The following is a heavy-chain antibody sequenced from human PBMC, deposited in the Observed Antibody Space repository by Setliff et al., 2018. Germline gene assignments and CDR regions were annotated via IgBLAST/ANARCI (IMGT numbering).Heavy chain of an antibody. CDR1: GYTFTDYG. CDR3: ERLVRFCTRTTCQRLSGDDF. Sequence: ASVKVSCKASGYTFTDYGISWVRQAPGQGLEWMGWISPYTGNTFYAPQFQGRVIMTTDTSAKTAYMDLRSLRSDDTAVYYCERLVRFCTRTTCQRLSGDDFWGQGTLVTV. J-gene: IGHJ4*02. CDR2: ISPYTGNT. D-gene: IGHD2-8*01. V-gene: IGHV1-18*01.